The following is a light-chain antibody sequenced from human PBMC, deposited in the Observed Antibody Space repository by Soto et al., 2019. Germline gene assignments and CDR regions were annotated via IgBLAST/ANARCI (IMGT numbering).Light chain of an antibody. J-gene: IGLJ1*01. CDR3: SSYTSSSTHV. V-gene: IGLV2-14*03. CDR1: SSDVGAYTF. Sequence: QSVLTQPASVSGSPGQSITISCTGTSSDVGAYTFVSWYQQHPDKVPKLMIFDVSRRPSGVPDRFSGSKSGNTASLTISGLQPEDEADYYCSSYTSSSTHVFGSGTKVTVL. CDR2: DVS.